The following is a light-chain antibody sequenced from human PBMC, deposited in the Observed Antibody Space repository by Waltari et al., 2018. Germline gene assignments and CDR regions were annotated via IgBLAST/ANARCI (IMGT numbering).Light chain of an antibody. V-gene: IGKV3-20*01. CDR1: QSVSSSY. CDR3: QHYGSSLPHT. J-gene: IGKJ4*01. Sequence: EIVLTQSPGILSLSPGERATLSCRASQSVSSSYLAWYQQEVGQAPRRLIYGASSRATGIPDRFSGSGSGTDFTLTISRLEPEDFAVYYCQHYGSSLPHTFGGGTKVEIK. CDR2: GAS.